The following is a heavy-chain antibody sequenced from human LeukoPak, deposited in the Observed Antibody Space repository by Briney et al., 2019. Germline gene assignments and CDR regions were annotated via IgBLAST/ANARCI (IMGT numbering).Heavy chain of an antibody. CDR1: RFTLSRDW. CDR2: IREEGGER. CDR3: ARDTTVAFRMDV. Sequence: VGALRLSRAASRFTLSRDWMSCVRQAPGKGLECVANIREEGGERYNVDSVKGRFTISRDKAKKSLYVQMNNLRVENTAVYYCARDTTVAFRMDVWGQGKTVTVSS. D-gene: IGHD4-23*01. J-gene: IGHJ6*02. V-gene: IGHV3-7*04.